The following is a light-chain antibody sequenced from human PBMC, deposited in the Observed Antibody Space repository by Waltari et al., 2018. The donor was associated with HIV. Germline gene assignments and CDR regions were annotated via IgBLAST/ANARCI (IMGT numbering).Light chain of an antibody. CDR2: KDI. V-gene: IGLV3-25*03. CDR3: QSTDHDGTWV. Sequence: SYKLTQTPSVSVSPGQTARINCSRGSLPKKSSSWYRQKPGQAPLLLTYKDIERRSGTPERISGSRSGTGVTLTISGVQAEDEGDYYCQSTDHDGTWVFGGGTKLTVL. J-gene: IGLJ3*02. CDR1: SLPKKS.